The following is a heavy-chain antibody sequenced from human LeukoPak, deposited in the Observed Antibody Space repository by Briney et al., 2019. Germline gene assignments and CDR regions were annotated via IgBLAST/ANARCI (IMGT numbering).Heavy chain of an antibody. V-gene: IGHV3-30-3*01. D-gene: IGHD3-22*01. CDR2: ISYDGSNK. CDR1: GFTFSSYA. CDR3: ARVPGYDSSGHFDY. J-gene: IGHJ4*02. Sequence: GGSLRLSCAASGFTFSSYAMHWVRQAPGKGLEWVAVISYDGSNKYYADSVKGRFTISRDNSKNTLYLQMNSLRTEDTAVYYCARVPGYDSSGHFDYWGQGTLATVSS.